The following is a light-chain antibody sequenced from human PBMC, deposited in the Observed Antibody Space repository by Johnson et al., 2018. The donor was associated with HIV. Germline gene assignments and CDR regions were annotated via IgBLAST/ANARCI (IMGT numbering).Light chain of an antibody. Sequence: SMLTQSPSVSAAPGQKVTISCSGSSSNIGNNYVSWYQQLPGTAPKLLIYENKKRPSGIPDRFSGSKSGTSATLDITGLQTGDEADYYCGTWDSSPGAWVFGTGTKVTVL. J-gene: IGLJ1*01. CDR3: GTWDSSPGAWV. CDR2: ENK. CDR1: SSNIGNNY. V-gene: IGLV1-51*02.